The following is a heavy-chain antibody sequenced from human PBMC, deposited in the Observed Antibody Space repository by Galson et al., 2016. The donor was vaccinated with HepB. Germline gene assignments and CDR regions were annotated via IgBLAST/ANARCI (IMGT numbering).Heavy chain of an antibody. CDR3: ARRWGHSYGYGY. J-gene: IGHJ4*02. V-gene: IGHV5-10-1*01. CDR2: IDPVDSES. CDR1: GYSFSGYW. Sequence: QSGAEVKKPGESLRISCKGSGYSFSGYWISWVRQMPGKGLEWMGRIDPVDSESDYSPSFQGHVTISIDKSINTAYLQWSSLKTSDTAIYYCARRWGHSYGYGYWGQGTLVTVSS. D-gene: IGHD5-18*01.